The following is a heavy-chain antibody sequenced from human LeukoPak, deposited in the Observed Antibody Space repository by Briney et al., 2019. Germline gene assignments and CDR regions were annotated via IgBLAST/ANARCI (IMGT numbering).Heavy chain of an antibody. CDR3: ARDQIYCTGGYCYFEY. J-gene: IGHJ4*02. Sequence: GGYVRLSCAVSGFIFSSYWMHWGRQVPGKGLVWVSRINEDGSSISYADSVKGRFNISRDNAKNTLYLQMNSLRVEDSAVYYCARDQIYCTGGYCYFEYWGQGTLVTVSS. V-gene: IGHV3-74*01. CDR1: GFIFSSYW. D-gene: IGHD2-8*02. CDR2: INEDGSSI.